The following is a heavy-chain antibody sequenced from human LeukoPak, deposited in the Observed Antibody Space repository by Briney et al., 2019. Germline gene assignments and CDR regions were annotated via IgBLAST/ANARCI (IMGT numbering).Heavy chain of an antibody. Sequence: PGGSLRLSCAASGFTFSSYNMNWVRQAPGKGLEWVSSISSSSSYIYYADSVKGRFTISRDNAKNSLYLQMNSLRAEDTAVYYCARGGRRQLWPTWGTYYFDYWGQGTLVTVSS. CDR3: ARGGRRQLWPTWGTYYFDY. D-gene: IGHD5-18*01. V-gene: IGHV3-21*06. J-gene: IGHJ4*02. CDR2: ISSSSSYI. CDR1: GFTFSSYN.